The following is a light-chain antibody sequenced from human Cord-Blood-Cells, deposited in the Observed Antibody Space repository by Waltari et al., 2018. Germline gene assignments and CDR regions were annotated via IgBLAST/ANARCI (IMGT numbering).Light chain of an antibody. CDR3: QTWGTGNWV. V-gene: IGLV4-69*01. CDR1: SGHSSYA. Sequence: QLVLTQSPSASASLGASVKLTCTLSSGHSSYAIAWPQQQPEKGPRYLMKINSDGSHSKGDGIPDRFSGSSSGAERYLTISSLQSEDEADYYCQTWGTGNWVFGGGTKLTVL. J-gene: IGLJ3*02. CDR2: INSDGSH.